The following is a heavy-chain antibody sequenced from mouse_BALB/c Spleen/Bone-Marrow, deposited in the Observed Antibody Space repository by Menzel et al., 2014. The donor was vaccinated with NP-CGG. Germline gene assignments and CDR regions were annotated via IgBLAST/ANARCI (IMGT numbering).Heavy chain of an antibody. CDR1: GFTFSSYT. Sequence: VQLKDSGGGLVQPGGSLKLSCAASGFTFSSYTMSWVRQTPEKRLEWVAYISNGGGSTYYPDTVKGRFTISRDNAKNTLYPQMSSLKSEDTAMYYCARRSAATYYFDYWGQGTTLTVSS. CDR2: ISNGGGST. V-gene: IGHV5-12-2*01. J-gene: IGHJ2*01. CDR3: ARRSAATYYFDY. D-gene: IGHD1-2*01.